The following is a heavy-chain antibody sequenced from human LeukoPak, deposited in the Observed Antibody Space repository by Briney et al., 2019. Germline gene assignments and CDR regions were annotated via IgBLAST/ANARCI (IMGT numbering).Heavy chain of an antibody. CDR2: IYSSGKT. D-gene: IGHD3-10*01. CDR3: ARVSYYGSGSFYPFDY. CDR1: GGSISSYY. Sequence: SETLSLTCTVSGGSISSYYWSWIRQPPGKGLEWIGYIYSSGKTNYNPSHKSRLTISVDTSENQFSLKLTSVTAADTAVYYCARVSYYGSGSFYPFDYWGQGTLVTVSS. J-gene: IGHJ4*02. V-gene: IGHV4-59*01.